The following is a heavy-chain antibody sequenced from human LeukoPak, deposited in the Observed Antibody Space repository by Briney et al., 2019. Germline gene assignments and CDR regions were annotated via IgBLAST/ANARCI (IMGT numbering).Heavy chain of an antibody. Sequence: GGSLRLSCAASGFTFSSYSMNWVRQAPGKGLEWVSSISSSSTDKYYVDSVKGRFTISRDNAKNSLYLQMNNLRAEDTAVYYCARVATSGYWGQGTLVTVSS. J-gene: IGHJ4*02. V-gene: IGHV3-21*01. CDR3: ARVATSGY. CDR2: ISSSSTDK. CDR1: GFTFSSYS. D-gene: IGHD7-27*01.